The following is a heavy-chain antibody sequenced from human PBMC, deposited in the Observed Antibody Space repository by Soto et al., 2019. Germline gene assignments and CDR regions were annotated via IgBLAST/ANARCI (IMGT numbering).Heavy chain of an antibody. CDR2: VWSNGVNN. Sequence: PGGSLRLSCAASGFSFSTYGMHWVRQAPGKGLEWVAVVWSNGVNNYYADSVRGRFTISRDNSKNSLYLQMNSLKAEDTAVYYCVRERGPFDAFDIRGQGTTVTVSS. J-gene: IGHJ3*02. CDR1: GFSFSTYG. V-gene: IGHV3-33*01. CDR3: VRERGPFDAFDI.